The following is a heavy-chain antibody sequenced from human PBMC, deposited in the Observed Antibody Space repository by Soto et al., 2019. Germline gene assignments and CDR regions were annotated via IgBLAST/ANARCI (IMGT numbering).Heavy chain of an antibody. CDR2: IIPIFGTA. CDR3: ARDLTRAGARGYYFDY. CDR1: GGTFSSYA. J-gene: IGHJ4*02. V-gene: IGHV1-69*13. Sequence: SVKVSCKASGGTFSSYAISWVRQAPGQGLEWMGGIIPIFGTANYAQKFQGRVTITADESTSTAYMELSSLRSEDTAVYYCARDLTRAGARGYYFDYSGQGTLVTVSS. D-gene: IGHD1-1*01.